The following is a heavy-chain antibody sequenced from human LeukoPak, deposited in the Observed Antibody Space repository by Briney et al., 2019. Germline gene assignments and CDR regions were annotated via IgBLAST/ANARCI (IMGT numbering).Heavy chain of an antibody. CDR1: GFTFSSYG. CDR3: ARGTFGVVISPAYYYYGMDV. D-gene: IGHD3-3*01. Sequence: GRSLRLSCAASGFTFSSYGMHWVRQAPGKGLEWVAVISYDGSNKYYADSVKGRFTISRDNSKNTLDLQMNSLRVEDTAVYYCARGTFGVVISPAYYYYGMDVWGQGTTVTVPS. V-gene: IGHV3-30*03. J-gene: IGHJ6*02. CDR2: ISYDGSNK.